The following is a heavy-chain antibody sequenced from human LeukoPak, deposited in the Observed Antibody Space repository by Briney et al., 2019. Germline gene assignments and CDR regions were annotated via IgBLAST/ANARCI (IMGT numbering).Heavy chain of an antibody. D-gene: IGHD6-19*01. V-gene: IGHV3-23*01. Sequence: GGSLRLSCAASGFTFSSYDMSWVRQAPGKGLEWVSAISGSGGSTYYADSVKGRFTISRDNSKNTLYLQMNSLRAEDTAVYYCANPPSSGWYFVGAYFDYWGQGTLVTVSS. CDR3: ANPPSSGWYFVGAYFDY. CDR2: ISGSGGST. J-gene: IGHJ4*02. CDR1: GFTFSSYD.